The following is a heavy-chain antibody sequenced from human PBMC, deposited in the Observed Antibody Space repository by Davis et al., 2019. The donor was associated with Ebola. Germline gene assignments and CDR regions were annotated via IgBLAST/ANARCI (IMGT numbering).Heavy chain of an antibody. CDR3: AVGSSSWYEDY. V-gene: IGHV4-61*01. CDR1: GGSVSSGSSY. CDR2: IYYSGST. D-gene: IGHD6-13*01. Sequence: SETLSLTCTVSGGSVSSGSSYCSWIRQPPGKGLEWIGYIYYSGSTNYNPSLKSRVTISVDTSKNQFSLKLSSVTAADTAVYYCAVGSSSWYEDYWGQGTLVTVSS. J-gene: IGHJ4*02.